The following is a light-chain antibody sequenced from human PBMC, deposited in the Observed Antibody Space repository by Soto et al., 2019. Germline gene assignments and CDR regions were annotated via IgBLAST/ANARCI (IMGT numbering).Light chain of an antibody. CDR1: SSNIGSNT. J-gene: IGLJ2*01. CDR2: SNN. Sequence: QSVLTQPPSASGTPGQRVTISCSGSSSNIGSNTVNWYQQLPGTAPKLLIYSNNQRPSGVPDRVSGSKSGTSASLAISGLDSEDEADYYCAAWDDGLNGLVVCVGGTKLTVL. V-gene: IGLV1-44*01. CDR3: AAWDDGLNGLVV.